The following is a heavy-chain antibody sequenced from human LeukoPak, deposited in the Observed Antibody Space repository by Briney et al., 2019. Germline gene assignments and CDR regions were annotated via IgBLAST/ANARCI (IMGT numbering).Heavy chain of an antibody. V-gene: IGHV3-23*01. Sequence: GGSLRLSCAASGFTFSTYAMSWVRQSPGKGLEWVSAISGSGRSTYYAVSVKGRFTISRDISKNTLYLQMNSLRAEDTAVYYCAKESGYCSSTSCFADAFDMWGQGTMVTVSS. D-gene: IGHD2-2*01. CDR1: GFTFSTYA. J-gene: IGHJ3*02. CDR2: ISGSGRST. CDR3: AKESGYCSSTSCFADAFDM.